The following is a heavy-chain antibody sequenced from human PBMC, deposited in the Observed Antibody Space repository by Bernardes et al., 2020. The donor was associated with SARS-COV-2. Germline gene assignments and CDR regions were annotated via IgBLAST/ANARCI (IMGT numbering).Heavy chain of an antibody. CDR1: RGSFSDYS. CDR3: SNRGRAPAASFDS. Sequence: SETLSLTCAVYRGSFSDYSWNWIRQPPNKGLEWIGEINHIGITKYNPSLKSRVTISLDTSKNQFSLKLYSVTAADTALYYCSNRGRAPAASFDSWGQGTLVTVSS. J-gene: IGHJ4*02. V-gene: IGHV4-34*01. D-gene: IGHD2-2*01. CDR2: INHIGIT.